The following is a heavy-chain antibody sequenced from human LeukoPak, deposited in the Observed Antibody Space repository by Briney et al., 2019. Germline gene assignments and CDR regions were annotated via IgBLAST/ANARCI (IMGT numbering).Heavy chain of an antibody. Sequence: GGSLRLSCAASGFTVSSNYMSWVRQAPGKGLEWVSVIYSGGSTYYADSVKGRFIISRDNSKNTLYLQMNSLRAEDTAVYYCARADYGDYGFDYWGQGTLVTVSS. V-gene: IGHV3-66*01. CDR3: ARADYGDYGFDY. CDR2: IYSGGST. CDR1: GFTVSSNY. J-gene: IGHJ4*02. D-gene: IGHD4-17*01.